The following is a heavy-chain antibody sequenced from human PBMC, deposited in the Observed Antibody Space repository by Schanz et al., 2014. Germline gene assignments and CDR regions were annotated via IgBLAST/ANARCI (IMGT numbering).Heavy chain of an antibody. J-gene: IGHJ4*02. CDR1: GDSISSTSYY. CDR2: IYYSGST. V-gene: IGHV4-39*01. CDR3: ARLWGGWRIPDY. D-gene: IGHD6-19*01. Sequence: QLQMQESGPGLVKPSETLSLTCSVSGDSISSTSYYWGWIRQPPGKGLEWIGSIYYSGSTYYNASHKRRATIPVDTSKNQSSLKLTSVTAADSAVYYCARLWGGWRIPDYWGQGTLVTVSS.